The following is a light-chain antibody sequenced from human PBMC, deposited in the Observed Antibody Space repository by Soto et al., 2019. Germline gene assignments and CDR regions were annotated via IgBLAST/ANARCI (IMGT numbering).Light chain of an antibody. CDR3: SSYTSSSTLYV. CDR1: SSDVGGYNY. CDR2: EVS. V-gene: IGLV2-14*01. Sequence: QSALTQPASVSGSPGQSITISCTGTSSDVGGYNYVSWYQQHPGKAPKLIIYEVSNRPSGVSNRFSSSKSGNTASLTISGLXAEDEAEYYCSSYTSSSTLYVFGIGTKVTVL. J-gene: IGLJ1*01.